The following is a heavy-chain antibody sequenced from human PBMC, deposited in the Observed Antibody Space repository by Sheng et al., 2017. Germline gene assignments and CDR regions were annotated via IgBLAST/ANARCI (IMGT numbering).Heavy chain of an antibody. CDR1: GGSFSGYY. Sequence: QVQLQQWGAGLLKPSETLSLTCAVYGGSFSGYYWSWIRQPPGKGLEWIGEINHSGSTNYNPSLKSRVTISVDTSKNQFSLKLSSVTAADTAVYYCARENYYDSSGYYSPFDYWGQGTLVTVSS. D-gene: IGHD3-22*01. V-gene: IGHV4-34*01. CDR3: ARENYYDSSGYYSPFDY. CDR2: INHSGST. J-gene: IGHJ4*02.